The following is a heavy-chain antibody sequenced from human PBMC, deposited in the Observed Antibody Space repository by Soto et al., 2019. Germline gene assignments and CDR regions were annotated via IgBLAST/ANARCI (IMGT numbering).Heavy chain of an antibody. V-gene: IGHV3-11*01. D-gene: IGHD6-19*01. J-gene: IGHJ4*02. Sequence: GGSLRLSCAASGFTFSDYYMSWIRQAPGKGLERVSYISSSGSTIYYADSVKGRFTISRDNAKNSLYLQMNSLRDEDTAVYYCASFPITINSSGWYKSLGRFDYWGQGTLVTVSS. CDR3: ASFPITINSSGWYKSLGRFDY. CDR1: GFTFSDYY. CDR2: ISSSGSTI.